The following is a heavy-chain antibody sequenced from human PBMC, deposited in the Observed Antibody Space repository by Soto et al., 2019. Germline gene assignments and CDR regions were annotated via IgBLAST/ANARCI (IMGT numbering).Heavy chain of an antibody. D-gene: IGHD3-22*01. J-gene: IGHJ3*02. CDR3: ARSSLYYDSSGYYPEAFDI. V-gene: IGHV3-11*06. CDR1: GFTFSDYY. Sequence: QVQLVESGGGLVKPGGSLRLSCAASGFTFSDYYMSWIRQAPGKGLEWVSYISSSSSYTNYADSVKGRFTISRDNAKNSLYLQMNSLRAEDTAVYYCARSSLYYDSSGYYPEAFDIWGQGTMVTVSS. CDR2: ISSSSSYT.